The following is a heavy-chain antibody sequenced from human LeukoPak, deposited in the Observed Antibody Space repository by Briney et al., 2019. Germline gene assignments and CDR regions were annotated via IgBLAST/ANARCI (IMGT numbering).Heavy chain of an antibody. J-gene: IGHJ6*03. CDR3: ARSLIQLWWGHTTYYYYMDV. CDR1: GYTFTGYY. CDR2: IIPIFGTA. Sequence: ASVKVSCKASGYTFTGYYMHWARQAPGQGLEWMGGIIPIFGTANYAQKFQGRVTITADKSTSTAYMELSSLRSEDTAVYYCARSLIQLWWGHTTYYYYMDVWGKGTTVTVSS. V-gene: IGHV1-69*06. D-gene: IGHD5-18*01.